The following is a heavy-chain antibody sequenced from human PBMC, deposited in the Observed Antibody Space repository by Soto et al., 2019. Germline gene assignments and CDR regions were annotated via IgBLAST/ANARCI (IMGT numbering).Heavy chain of an antibody. CDR3: ARAHTRRCYEASWFDT. J-gene: IGHJ5*02. D-gene: IGHD2-15*01. CDR2: ISSSGSTI. V-gene: IGHV3-11*01. CDR1: GFTFSDYY. Sequence: GGSLRLSCAASGFTFSDYYMSWIRKAPGKGLEWVSYISSSGSTIYYADSVKGRFTISRDNAKNSLYLQMNSLRAEDTAVYYCARAHTRRCYEASWFDTWGQGTLVTVSS.